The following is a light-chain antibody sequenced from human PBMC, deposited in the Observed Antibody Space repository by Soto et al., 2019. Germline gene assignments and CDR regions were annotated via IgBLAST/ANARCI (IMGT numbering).Light chain of an antibody. J-gene: IGLJ2*01. CDR1: SSDVGSYNY. CDR2: DVS. V-gene: IGLV2-14*01. CDR3: RSYTPSSTHVV. Sequence: QSALTQPASVSGSPGQSITISCTGTSSDVGSYNYVSWYQQYPGKAPKLMIYDVSNRPSGVSYRFSGSKSGNTASLTISGLRAGDEADYYCRSYTPSSTHVVFGGGTKLTAL.